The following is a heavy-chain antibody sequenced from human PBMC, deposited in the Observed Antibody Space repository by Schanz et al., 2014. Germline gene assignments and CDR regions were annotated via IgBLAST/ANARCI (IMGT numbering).Heavy chain of an antibody. CDR1: GFTFSSYA. D-gene: IGHD1-1*01. CDR2: ICSNGGST. V-gene: IGHV3-64*07. CDR3: ARVATTHSMGYYFGMDV. J-gene: IGHJ6*02. Sequence: EVQLVESGGGLVQPGGSLRLSCEASGFTFSSYAMHWVRQAPGKGLEYVSAICSNGGSTYYAVFVKGRFTISRDNSKNTLFLQMGSLRVEDMAVYYCARVATTHSMGYYFGMDVWGQGTTVTVSS.